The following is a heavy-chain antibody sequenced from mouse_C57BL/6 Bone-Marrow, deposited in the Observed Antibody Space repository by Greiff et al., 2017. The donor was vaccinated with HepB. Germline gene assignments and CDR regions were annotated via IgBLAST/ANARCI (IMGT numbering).Heavy chain of an antibody. Sequence: EVQLVESGGGLVQPGGSRKLSCAASGFTFSSFGLHWVRQAPDKGLEWVAYISSASSSIYYADTVKGRFTISRDNPKNTLFLQMTSLRSEDTAMYYCARSYFGSSQSFDYWGQGTTPPVSS. D-gene: IGHD1-1*01. CDR1: GFTFSSFG. CDR2: ISSASSSI. CDR3: ARSYFGSSQSFDY. V-gene: IGHV5-17*02. J-gene: IGHJ2*01.